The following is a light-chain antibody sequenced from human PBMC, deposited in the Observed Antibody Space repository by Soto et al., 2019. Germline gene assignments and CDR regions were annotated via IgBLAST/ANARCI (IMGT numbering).Light chain of an antibody. CDR2: GAF. Sequence: EIVLTQSPGTLSLSPGERATLSCRASQSVSSSYLAWYQQKPGQAPRLLIYGAFSRATGIADRFSGSGSGTDFTLTSSRLEPEDFAVYYCQQYGSSPITFGPGTKVDIK. J-gene: IGKJ3*01. V-gene: IGKV3-20*01. CDR1: QSVSSSY. CDR3: QQYGSSPIT.